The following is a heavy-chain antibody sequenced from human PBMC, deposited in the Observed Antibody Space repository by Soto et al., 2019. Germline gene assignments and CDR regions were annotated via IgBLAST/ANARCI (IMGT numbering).Heavy chain of an antibody. CDR3: ARGKDRLQVGGNYNYAMDV. Sequence: QVQLVQSGAEVKKPGSSVTVSCKASGGTFGNSAISWVRQAPGQGLEWMGGIIPIFPTPDYAQKFQGRVTITADESPSTVYTDLTSLSSDDTAVYYWARGKDRLQVGGNYNYAMDVWCQAATVTVSS. CDR1: GGTFGNSA. V-gene: IGHV1-69*12. D-gene: IGHD6-25*01. J-gene: IGHJ6*02. CDR2: IIPIFPTP.